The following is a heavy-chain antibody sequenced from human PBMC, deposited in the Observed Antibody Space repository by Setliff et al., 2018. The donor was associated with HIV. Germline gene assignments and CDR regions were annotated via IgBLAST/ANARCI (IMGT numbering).Heavy chain of an antibody. CDR3: ARADNYYYGSGAFKSGLDAFDI. CDR1: GDSITRGNYY. J-gene: IGHJ3*02. Sequence: SETLSLTCTVSGDSITRGNYYWSWIRQPAGKGLEWIGHISTSGRTNYNPSLMSRLTISVDTSKNQFSLKLSSVTAADTAVYHCARADNYYYGSGAFKSGLDAFDIWGQGTMVTVSS. CDR2: ISTSGRT. D-gene: IGHD3-22*01. V-gene: IGHV4-61*09.